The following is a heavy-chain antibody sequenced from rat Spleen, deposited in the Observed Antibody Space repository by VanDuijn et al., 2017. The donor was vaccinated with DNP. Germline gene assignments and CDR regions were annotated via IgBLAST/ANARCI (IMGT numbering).Heavy chain of an antibody. Sequence: AASGFSFSYYYMAWVRQAPTKGLEWVAYIGSDGYAPYYGDSVKGRFTISRDNAKSTLYLQMNSLRSEDMATYYCIRWSSGHFDYWGQGVMVTVSS. CDR1: GFSFSYYY. V-gene: IGHV5-22*01. J-gene: IGHJ2*01. CDR2: IGSDGYAP. CDR3: IRWSSGHFDY. D-gene: IGHD4-3*01.